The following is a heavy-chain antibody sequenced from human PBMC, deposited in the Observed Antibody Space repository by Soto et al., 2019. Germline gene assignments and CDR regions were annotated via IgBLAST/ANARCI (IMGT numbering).Heavy chain of an antibody. V-gene: IGHV3-15*07. D-gene: IGHD3-10*01. CDR3: TTRAPMVRGVIRVLDY. CDR2: IKSKANGGTT. CDR1: GFNFNDAW. Sequence: EVQLVESGGGLVKPGESLRLSCAASGFNFNDAWMNWVRQAPGKGLEWVGRIKSKANGGTTDYAAPVKGRFTISRDDSKNTLYLQMNSLKTEDTAVYYCTTRAPMVRGVIRVLDYWGQGTLVTVSS. J-gene: IGHJ4*02.